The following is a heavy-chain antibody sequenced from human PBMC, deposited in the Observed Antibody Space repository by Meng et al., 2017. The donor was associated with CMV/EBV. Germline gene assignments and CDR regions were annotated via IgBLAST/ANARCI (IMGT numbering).Heavy chain of an antibody. CDR1: GYTFTIYV. J-gene: IGHJ2*01. Sequence: VERVHSAAEEEKPGASVKGSFKASGYTFTIYVISWLRQAPGQGLEWMGWISAYNGNTNYAQKLQGRVTMTTDTSTRTAYMELRSLRSDDTAVYYCARDPLFGGGGRFDLWGRGTLVTVSS. CDR3: ARDPLFGGGGRFDL. D-gene: IGHD3-10*01. CDR2: ISAYNGNT. V-gene: IGHV1-18*01.